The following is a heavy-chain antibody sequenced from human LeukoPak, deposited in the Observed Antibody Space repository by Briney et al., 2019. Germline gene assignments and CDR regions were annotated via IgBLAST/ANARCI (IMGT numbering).Heavy chain of an antibody. CDR1: GGSFSGYY. CDR2: IKHSGSN. V-gene: IGHV4-34*01. J-gene: IGHJ4*02. Sequence: SETLSRTCAVYGGSFSGYYWGWIRQPPGKGLEWIGEIKHSGSNNYNPSLKSRVTISVDTSKNQFSLKLSSVTAADTAVYYCARVGVTTERLYFDYWGQGTLVTVSS. D-gene: IGHD4-17*01. CDR3: ARVGVTTERLYFDY.